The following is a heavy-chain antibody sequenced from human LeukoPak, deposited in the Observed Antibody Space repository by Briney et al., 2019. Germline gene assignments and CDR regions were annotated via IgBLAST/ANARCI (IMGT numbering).Heavy chain of an antibody. CDR1: GFTFSSYA. Sequence: GGSLRLSCAASGFTFSSYAMSWVRQAPGKGLEWVSAISGSGGSTYYADSVKGRFTISRDNSKNTLYLQMNSLRAEDTAVYYCAKDPAVAVTPWGRFDPWGQGTLVTVSS. CDR2: ISGSGGST. CDR3: AKDPAVAVTPWGRFDP. J-gene: IGHJ5*02. D-gene: IGHD6-19*01. V-gene: IGHV3-23*01.